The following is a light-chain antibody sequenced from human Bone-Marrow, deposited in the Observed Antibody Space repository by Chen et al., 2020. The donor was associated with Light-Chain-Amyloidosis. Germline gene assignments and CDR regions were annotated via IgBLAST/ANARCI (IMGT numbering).Light chain of an antibody. CDR1: HSINIW. CDR3: KQYDSYSVT. CDR2: DAS. J-gene: IGKJ2*01. V-gene: IGKV1-5*01. Sequence: DIQMTQSPSTVSASVGDRVTITCRASHSINIWVAWYQQKPGRAPKLLIYDASRVESGVPSRFSGSGYGTEFSLTISSLQPDDFATYYCKQYDSYSVTFGQGTTVE.